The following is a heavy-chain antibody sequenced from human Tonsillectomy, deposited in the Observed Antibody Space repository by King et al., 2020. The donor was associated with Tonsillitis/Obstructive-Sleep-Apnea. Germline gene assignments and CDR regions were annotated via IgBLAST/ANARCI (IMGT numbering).Heavy chain of an antibody. CDR3: ARLEVVLVPGSIPPGNNWFDP. Sequence: QLVPSGAEVKKPGASLKISCKSAGYRFTSYWIGWVRQVPGKGLEWMGIIYPGDSDTRYSPSFQGQVTISADKSISTAYLQWSSLKASDTAMYYCARLEVVLVPGSIPPGNNWFDPWGQGTLVTVSS. D-gene: IGHD2-2*01. V-gene: IGHV5-51*03. CDR1: GYRFTSYW. CDR2: IYPGDSDT. J-gene: IGHJ5*02.